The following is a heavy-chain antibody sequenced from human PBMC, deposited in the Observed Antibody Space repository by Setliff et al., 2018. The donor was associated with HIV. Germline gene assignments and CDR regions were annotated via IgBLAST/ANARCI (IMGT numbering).Heavy chain of an antibody. D-gene: IGHD5-12*01. CDR2: IYYSGST. CDR1: DGSFSSDS. J-gene: IGHJ3*02. CDR3: ARAEMATIVAFDI. V-gene: IGHV4-59*01. Sequence: PSETLSLTCTVSDGSFSSDSWTWIRQTPGKGLEWIGYIYYSGSTKYNPSLTSRVTISVDTSKNHFSLKLTSVTAADTAVYYCARAEMATIVAFDIWGQGTMVTVSS.